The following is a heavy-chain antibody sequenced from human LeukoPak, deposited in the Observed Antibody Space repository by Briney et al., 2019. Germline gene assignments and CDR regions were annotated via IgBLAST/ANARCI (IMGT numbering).Heavy chain of an antibody. CDR2: IIPILGIA. Sequence: ASVTVSSKHSGGTFSIYAICWVRQAPGQGLEWMGRIIPILGIANYAQKFQGRVTITADKSTSTAYMELSSLRSEDTAVYYCASQAVVAATDDYWGQGTLVTVSS. D-gene: IGHD2-15*01. J-gene: IGHJ4*02. CDR3: ASQAVVAATDDY. V-gene: IGHV1-69*04. CDR1: GGTFSIYA.